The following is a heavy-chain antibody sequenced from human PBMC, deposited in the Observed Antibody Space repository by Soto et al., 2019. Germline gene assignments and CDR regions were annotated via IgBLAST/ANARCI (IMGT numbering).Heavy chain of an antibody. CDR2: ISSSGSTI. V-gene: IGHV3-11*01. Sequence: GGSLRLSCAASGFTFSDYYMSWIRQAPGKGLEWVSYISSSGSTIYYADSVKGRFTISRDNAKNSLYLQMNSLRAEDTAVYYCARLSSSSHDAFDIWGQGTMVTVSS. CDR1: GFTFSDYY. CDR3: ARLSSSSHDAFDI. D-gene: IGHD6-6*01. J-gene: IGHJ3*02.